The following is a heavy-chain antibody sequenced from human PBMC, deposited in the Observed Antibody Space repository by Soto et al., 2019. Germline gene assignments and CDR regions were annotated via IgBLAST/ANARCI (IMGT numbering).Heavy chain of an antibody. CDR3: AREPDDYGDYVGWFDP. Sequence: PSETLSLTCAVSSGSISSSNWWSWVRQPPGKGLEWIGEIYHSGSTNYNPSLKSRVTISVDKSKNQFSLKLSSVTAADTAVYYCAREPDDYGDYVGWFDPWGQGTLVTVSS. J-gene: IGHJ5*02. D-gene: IGHD4-17*01. V-gene: IGHV4-4*02. CDR1: SGSISSSNW. CDR2: IYHSGST.